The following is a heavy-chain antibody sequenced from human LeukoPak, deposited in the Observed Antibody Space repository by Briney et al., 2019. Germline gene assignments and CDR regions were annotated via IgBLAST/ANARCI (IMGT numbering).Heavy chain of an antibody. V-gene: IGHV3-23*01. D-gene: IGHD6-6*01. CDR3: AKDGGGYYSSC. CDR1: GFTFSNYA. J-gene: IGHJ4*02. Sequence: GGSLRLSCAASGFTFSNYAMSWVRQAPGKGLECVSAISDSGDKTDYADSVRGRFTIYRDNSKDTLYLQMNSLGAADTAVYYCAKDGGGYYSSCWGQGTLVTVSS. CDR2: ISDSGDKT.